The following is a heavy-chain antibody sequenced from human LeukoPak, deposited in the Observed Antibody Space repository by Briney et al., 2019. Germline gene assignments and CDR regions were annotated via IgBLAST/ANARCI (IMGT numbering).Heavy chain of an antibody. D-gene: IGHD2-15*01. Sequence: SETLSLTCTVSGGSISDYYWSWIRQPPGKGLEWVGHIYYSGSTNYNPSLKSRVTISVDTSKNQFSLKLSSVTAADTAVYYCARGYCSGGSCSDYWGQGTLDTVSS. CDR1: GGSISDYY. CDR2: IYYSGST. J-gene: IGHJ4*02. V-gene: IGHV4-59*01. CDR3: ARGYCSGGSCSDY.